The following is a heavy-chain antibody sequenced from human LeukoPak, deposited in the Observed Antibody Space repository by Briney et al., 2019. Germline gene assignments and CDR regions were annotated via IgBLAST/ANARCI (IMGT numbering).Heavy chain of an antibody. D-gene: IGHD3-22*01. CDR3: ARVWRVGERAKDSSGYLDI. CDR2: MNPNSGNT. V-gene: IGHV1-8*03. Sequence: ASVKVSCKASGYTFTSYDINWVRRATRQGLEWMGWMNPNSGNTGYAQKFQGRVTITRNTSISTAYMELSSLRSEDTAVYYCARVWRVGERAKDSSGYLDIWGQGTMVTVSS. CDR1: GYTFTSYD. J-gene: IGHJ3*02.